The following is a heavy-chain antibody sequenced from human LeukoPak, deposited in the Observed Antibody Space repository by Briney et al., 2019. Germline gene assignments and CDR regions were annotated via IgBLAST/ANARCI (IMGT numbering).Heavy chain of an antibody. V-gene: IGHV1-69*13. Sequence: SVKVSCKASGGTFSSYAISWVRQAPGQGLEWMGGIIPIFGTANYAQKFQGRVTITADESTSTAYMELSSLRSGDTAVYYCARVTLPLNWFDPWGQGTLVTVSS. CDR3: ARVTLPLNWFDP. CDR2: IIPIFGTA. CDR1: GGTFSSYA. D-gene: IGHD4-23*01. J-gene: IGHJ5*02.